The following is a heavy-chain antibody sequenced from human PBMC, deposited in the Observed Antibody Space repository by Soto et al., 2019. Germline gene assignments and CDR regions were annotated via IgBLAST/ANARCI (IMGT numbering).Heavy chain of an antibody. V-gene: IGHV1-18*01. Sequence: AASVKVSCKASGYTFTSYGISWVRQAPGQGLEWMGWISAYNGNTNYAQKLQGRVTMTTDTSTSTAYMELRSLRSDDTAVYYCVYYYGSGSYLYSYGMDVWGQGPTVTVSS. CDR2: ISAYNGNT. CDR1: GYTFTSYG. D-gene: IGHD3-10*01. J-gene: IGHJ6*02. CDR3: VYYYGSGSYLYSYGMDV.